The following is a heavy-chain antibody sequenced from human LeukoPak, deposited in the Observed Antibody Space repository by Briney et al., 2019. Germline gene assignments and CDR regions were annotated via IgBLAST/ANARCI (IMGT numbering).Heavy chain of an antibody. J-gene: IGHJ4*02. CDR2: IYSGGST. V-gene: IGHV3-53*01. D-gene: IGHD5-18*01. CDR1: GFIVSSNY. Sequence: PGGSLRPSCAASGFIVSSNYMSWVRQAPGKGLEWVSVIYSGGSTYYADSVKGRFTISRDNSKNTLYLQMNSLRVEDTAVYYCARARGYSYGCDYWGQGTLVTVSS. CDR3: ARARGYSYGCDY.